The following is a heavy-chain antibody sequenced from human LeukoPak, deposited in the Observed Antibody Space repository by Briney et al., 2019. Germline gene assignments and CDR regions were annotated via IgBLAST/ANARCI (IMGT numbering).Heavy chain of an antibody. Sequence: PGGSLRLSCAASGFTFSSYAMSWVRQAPGKGLEWVSAISGSGGSTYYADSVKGRFTISRDNSKNTLYLQMNSLRAEDTAVYYCAKMGPRFLEWLLSDYYYYMDVWGKGTTVTVSS. CDR3: AKMGPRFLEWLLSDYYYYMDV. CDR1: GFTFSSYA. D-gene: IGHD3-3*01. CDR2: ISGSGGST. V-gene: IGHV3-23*01. J-gene: IGHJ6*03.